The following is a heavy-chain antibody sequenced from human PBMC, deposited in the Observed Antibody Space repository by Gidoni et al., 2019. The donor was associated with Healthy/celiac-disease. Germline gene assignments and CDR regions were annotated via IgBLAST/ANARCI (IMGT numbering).Heavy chain of an antibody. CDR3: ARDSRLALRYDYVGYAFDI. J-gene: IGHJ3*02. CDR2: IYTSGST. D-gene: IGHD3-16*01. Sequence: QVQLQESGPGLVKPSETLSLTRTVSGGSISSYYWSWIRQPAGKGLEWIGRIYTSGSTNYNPSLKSRVTMSVDTSKNQFSLKLSSVTAADTAVYYCARDSRLALRYDYVGYAFDIWGQGTMVTVSS. V-gene: IGHV4-4*07. CDR1: GGSISSYY.